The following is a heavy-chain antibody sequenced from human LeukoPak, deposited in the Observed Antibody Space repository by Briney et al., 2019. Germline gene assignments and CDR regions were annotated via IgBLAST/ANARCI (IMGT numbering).Heavy chain of an antibody. CDR1: GFAFSTYG. CDR2: MSYGGDI. Sequence: GGSLRLSCTASGFAFSTYGMHWVRQAPGKGLEWVAIMSYGGDIQYTDSVKGRFTISRDSSKNTLYLQMNSLRAEDTAIYYCARDWGSSGWYNWFDPWGQGTLVTVSS. D-gene: IGHD6-19*01. CDR3: ARDWGSSGWYNWFDP. J-gene: IGHJ5*02. V-gene: IGHV3-30*03.